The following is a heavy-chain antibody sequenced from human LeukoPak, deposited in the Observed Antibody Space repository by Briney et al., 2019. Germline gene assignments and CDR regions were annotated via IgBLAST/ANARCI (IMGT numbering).Heavy chain of an antibody. V-gene: IGHV1-8*01. CDR2: MNPNSGNT. J-gene: IGHJ4*02. CDR3: AREYCSGGSCYGY. CDR1: GYTFTSYD. D-gene: IGHD2-15*01. Sequence: ASVKVSCKAPGYTFTSYDINWVRQATGQGLEWMGWMNPNSGNTGYAQKFQGRVTMTRSTSISTAYMELSSLRSEDTAVYYCAREYCSGGSCYGYWGQGTLVTVSS.